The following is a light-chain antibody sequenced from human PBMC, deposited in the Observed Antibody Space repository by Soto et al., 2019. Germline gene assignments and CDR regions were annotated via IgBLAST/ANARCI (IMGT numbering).Light chain of an antibody. V-gene: IGKV3-11*01. CDR2: DAS. CDR1: QSVSSY. Sequence: EIVLTQSPATLSLSPGERATLSCRASQSVSSYLAWYQQKPGQAPRLLIYDASTRATGIPARFSGSGSGTDFTLTISSLEPEDFAVDYCQQRSNWPPMYTFGQGTKLEIK. J-gene: IGKJ2*01. CDR3: QQRSNWPPMYT.